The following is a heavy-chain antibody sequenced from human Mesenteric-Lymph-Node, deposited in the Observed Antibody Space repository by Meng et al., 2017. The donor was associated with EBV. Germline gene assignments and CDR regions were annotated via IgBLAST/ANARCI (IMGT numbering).Heavy chain of an antibody. CDR1: GYTFTTYD. CDR3: ARVVYSEFDP. D-gene: IGHD4-11*01. CDR2: IKPSSGGT. J-gene: IGHJ5*02. V-gene: IGHV1-46*03. Sequence: GVGVKEPGARVKGSCKASGYTFTTYDSVCRALGPGQGREWMGLIKPSSGGTSYAQKFQGRVTMTRNTSTSTVYMELISLKSDATAVYYCARVVYSEFDPWGQGTLVTVSS.